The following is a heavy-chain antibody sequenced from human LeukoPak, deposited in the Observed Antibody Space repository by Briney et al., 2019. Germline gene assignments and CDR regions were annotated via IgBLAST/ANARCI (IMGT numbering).Heavy chain of an antibody. D-gene: IGHD5-12*01. Sequence: GASVKVSCKASGGTFSSYAISWVRQAPGQGLEWMGGIIPIFGTANYAQKFQGRVTITADESTSTAYMELSSLRSEDTAVYHCAREVATIDYYYYGMDVWGQGTTVTVSS. CDR2: IIPIFGTA. V-gene: IGHV1-69*13. J-gene: IGHJ6*02. CDR3: AREVATIDYYYYGMDV. CDR1: GGTFSSYA.